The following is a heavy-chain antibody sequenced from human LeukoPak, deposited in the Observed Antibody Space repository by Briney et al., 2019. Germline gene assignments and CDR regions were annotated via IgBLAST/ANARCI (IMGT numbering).Heavy chain of an antibody. Sequence: GGSLRLSCAASGFIFRNHGMHWVRQAPGKGLEWVAVIWYDGSNEYYADSVKGRFTISRDNSKNILYLEMNSPRDGDTAIYYCVRDRSAQFLDFWGQGILVTVSS. V-gene: IGHV3-33*01. J-gene: IGHJ4*02. D-gene: IGHD1-26*01. CDR1: GFIFRNHG. CDR3: VRDRSAQFLDF. CDR2: IWYDGSNE.